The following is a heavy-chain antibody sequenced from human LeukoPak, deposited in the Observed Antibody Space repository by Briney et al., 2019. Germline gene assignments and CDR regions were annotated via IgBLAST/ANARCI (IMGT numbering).Heavy chain of an antibody. CDR3: ASRVGYGGNVCFGY. CDR1: GGSISSSSYY. Sequence: PSETLSLTCTVSGGSISSSSYYWGWIRQPPGRGLEWIGSIYYSGSTYYNPSLKSRVTISVDTSKNQFSLKLSSVTAADTAVYYCASRVGYGGNVCFGYWGQGTLVTVSS. J-gene: IGHJ4*02. D-gene: IGHD4-23*01. CDR2: IYYSGST. V-gene: IGHV4-39*01.